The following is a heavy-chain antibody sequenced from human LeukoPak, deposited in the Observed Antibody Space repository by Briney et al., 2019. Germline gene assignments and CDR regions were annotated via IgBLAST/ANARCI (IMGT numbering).Heavy chain of an antibody. Sequence: PGGSLRLSCAASGFTFSSYGMHWVRQAPGKGLEWVAVISYDGSNKYYADSVKGRFTISRDNAKNSLYLQMNSLRAEDTAVYYCASSAPPWSDYDYVWGSYRYTSDYWGQGTLVTVSS. D-gene: IGHD3-16*02. V-gene: IGHV3-30*03. CDR1: GFTFSSYG. J-gene: IGHJ4*02. CDR3: ASSAPPWSDYDYVWGSYRYTSDY. CDR2: ISYDGSNK.